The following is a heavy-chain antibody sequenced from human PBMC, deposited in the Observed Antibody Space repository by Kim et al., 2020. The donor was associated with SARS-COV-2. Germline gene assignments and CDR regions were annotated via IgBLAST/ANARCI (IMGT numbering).Heavy chain of an antibody. CDR3: ASITAADEEQFDY. J-gene: IGHJ4*02. D-gene: IGHD6-13*01. V-gene: IGHV3-11*06. Sequence: KYADYDKGRFTIHRDKATNSLYLQMNSLRAEDTAVYYCASITAADEEQFDYWGQGTLVTVSS.